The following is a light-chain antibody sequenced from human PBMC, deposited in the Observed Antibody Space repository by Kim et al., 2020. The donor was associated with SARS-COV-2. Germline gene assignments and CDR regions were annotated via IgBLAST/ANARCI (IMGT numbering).Light chain of an antibody. CDR3: SSYTSSSTLV. CDR2: DVS. Sequence: GQSITNASTGTSSAVGGYNYVSWYQQHPGKAPKLMIYDVSKRPSGVSNRFSGSKSGNTASLTISGLQAEDEADYYCSSYTSSSTLVFGGGTQLTVL. V-gene: IGLV2-14*04. J-gene: IGLJ3*02. CDR1: SSAVGGYNY.